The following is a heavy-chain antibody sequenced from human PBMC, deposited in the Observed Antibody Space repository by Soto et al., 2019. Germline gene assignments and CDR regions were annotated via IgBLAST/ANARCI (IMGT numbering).Heavy chain of an antibody. J-gene: IGHJ5*02. V-gene: IGHV4-31*03. CDR3: ARGSSGSYQRFDP. CDR1: GGSISSGGYY. Sequence: QVQLQESGPGLVKPSQTLSLTCTVSGGSISSGGYYWSWIRQHPGKGLEWIGYIYYSGSTYYNPSLKSRVTIAVDTSKNQFSLKLSSVTAADTAVYYCARGSSGSYQRFDPWGQGTLVTVSS. D-gene: IGHD3-10*01. CDR2: IYYSGST.